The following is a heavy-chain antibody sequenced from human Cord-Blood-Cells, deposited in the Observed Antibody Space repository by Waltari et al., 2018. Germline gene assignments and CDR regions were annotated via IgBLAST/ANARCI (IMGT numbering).Heavy chain of an antibody. CDR1: GFTFSSYS. CDR3: ASGPQDGDLDY. J-gene: IGHJ4*02. D-gene: IGHD4-17*01. Sequence: EVQLVESGGGLVKPGGSLRLSCAASGFTFSSYSMNWVRQAPGKGLEWVSSISSISSYIYYADAVKGRFTISRDNAKNSLYLQMNSLRAEDTAVYYCASGPQDGDLDYWGQGTLVTVSS. V-gene: IGHV3-21*01. CDR2: ISSISSYI.